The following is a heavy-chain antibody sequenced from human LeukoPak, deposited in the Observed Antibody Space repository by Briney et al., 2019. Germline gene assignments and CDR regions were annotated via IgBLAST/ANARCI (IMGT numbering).Heavy chain of an antibody. V-gene: IGHV3-7*01. J-gene: IGHJ4*02. CDR1: GFTFSNYW. Sequence: GGSLRLSCAASGFTFSNYWLNWVRQAPWKGQEWVASIGQDGSENYYVDSVKGRFTISRDNAKNSLYLQMNSLRVEDTAVYYCARGGGWYFDYWGQGALITASS. CDR2: IGQDGSEN. D-gene: IGHD6-19*01. CDR3: ARGGGWYFDY.